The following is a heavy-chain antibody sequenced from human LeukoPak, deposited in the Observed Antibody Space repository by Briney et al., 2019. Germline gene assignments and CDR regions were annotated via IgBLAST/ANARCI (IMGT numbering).Heavy chain of an antibody. D-gene: IGHD5-18*01. V-gene: IGHV4-38-2*01. Sequence: SETLSLTCAVSVYSISSGYYWGWIRQPPGKGLEWIGSIYHSGSTYYNPSLKSRVTISVDTSKNQFSLKLSSVTAADTAVYYCARGATAMARRLDLWGRGTLVTVSS. CDR2: IYHSGST. CDR1: VYSISSGYY. J-gene: IGHJ2*01. CDR3: ARGATAMARRLDL.